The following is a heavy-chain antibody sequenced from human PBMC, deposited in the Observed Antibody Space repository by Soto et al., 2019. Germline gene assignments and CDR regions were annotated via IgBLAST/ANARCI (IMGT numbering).Heavy chain of an antibody. CDR2: ISYDGSNK. J-gene: IGHJ6*02. CDR1: GFTFSSYG. CDR3: AKDVSRFVKCLAVYGMDV. Sequence: QVQLVESGGGVVQPGRSLRLSCAASGFTFSSYGMHWVRQAPGKGLEWVAVISYDGSNKYYADSVKGRFTISRDNSKNTLYMKMNSLRAEDTAVYYCAKDVSRFVKCLAVYGMDVWGQGTTVTVSS. D-gene: IGHD3-3*01. V-gene: IGHV3-30*18.